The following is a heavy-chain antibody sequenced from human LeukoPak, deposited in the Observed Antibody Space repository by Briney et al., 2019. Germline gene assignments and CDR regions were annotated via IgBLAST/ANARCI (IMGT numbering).Heavy chain of an antibody. CDR2: ISWNSGSI. CDR3: AKDRSYDYVWGSYAFDY. D-gene: IGHD3-16*01. J-gene: IGHJ4*02. Sequence: GGSLRLSCAASGFTFDDYAMHWVRQAPGKGLGWVSGISWNSGSIGYADSVKGRFTISRDNAKNSLYLQMNSLRAEDTALYYCAKDRSYDYVWGSYAFDYWGQGTLVTVSS. V-gene: IGHV3-9*01. CDR1: GFTFDDYA.